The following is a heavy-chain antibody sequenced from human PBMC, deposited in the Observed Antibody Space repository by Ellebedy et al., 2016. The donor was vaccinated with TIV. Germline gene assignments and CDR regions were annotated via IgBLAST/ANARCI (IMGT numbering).Heavy chain of an antibody. CDR2: IYYSGST. V-gene: IGHV4-39*07. CDR1: GDSVTSSNFY. J-gene: IGHJ4*02. CDR3: ARDSWMPDPGVDS. D-gene: IGHD1-1*01. Sequence: MPGGSLRLSCTVSGDSVTSSNFYWGWIRQPPGKGLEWIGNIYYSGSTFYNPSLKSRVTISVDASNNQFSLTLTSVTAADTAVYYCARDSWMPDPGVDSWGRGTLVTVSS.